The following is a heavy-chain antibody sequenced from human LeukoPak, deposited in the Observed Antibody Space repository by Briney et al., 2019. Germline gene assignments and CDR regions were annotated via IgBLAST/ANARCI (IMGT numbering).Heavy chain of an antibody. Sequence: GGSLRLSCAASGFTFSSYAFHWVSQAPGKGLEWVAVMSSDGSNKYYADSVQGRFTISRDNSKNTLYLQMNSLRVEDTAVYYCARPDSSGWSHAFDVWGQGTMVTVSS. J-gene: IGHJ3*01. D-gene: IGHD6-19*01. CDR1: GFTFSSYA. CDR2: MSSDGSNK. V-gene: IGHV3-30-3*01. CDR3: ARPDSSGWSHAFDV.